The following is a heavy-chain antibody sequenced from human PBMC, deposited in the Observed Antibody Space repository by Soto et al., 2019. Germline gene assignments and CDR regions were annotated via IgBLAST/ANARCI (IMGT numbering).Heavy chain of an antibody. D-gene: IGHD6-13*01. CDR3: ASRRAAGYYYYYCGMDV. J-gene: IGHJ6*04. V-gene: IGHV4-39*01. CDR1: GGSISSSSYY. CDR2: IYYSGST. Sequence: SETLSLTCTVSGGSISSSSYYWGWIRQPPGKGLEWIGSIYYSGSTYYNPSLKSRVTISVDTSKNQFSLKLSSVTAADTAVYYCASRRAAGYYYYYCGMDVWGKGTGVTFPS.